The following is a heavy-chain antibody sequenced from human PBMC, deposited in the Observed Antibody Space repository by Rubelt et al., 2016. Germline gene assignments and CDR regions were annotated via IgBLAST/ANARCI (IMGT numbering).Heavy chain of an antibody. CDR1: GFAFDTYK. CDR2: ISSSSTYM. CDR3: VTEGEERLAGFPEN. V-gene: IGHV3-21*01. Sequence: EVQLVESGGGLVKPGGSLRLSCAASGFAFDTYKMNWIRQAPGKGLEWVSSISSSSTYMYYADSVKGRFTISRDDAKNSLFLQMHNLRVEDTAVYYRVTEGEERLAGFPENWGQGTLVTVSA. D-gene: IGHD6-25*01. J-gene: IGHJ1*01.